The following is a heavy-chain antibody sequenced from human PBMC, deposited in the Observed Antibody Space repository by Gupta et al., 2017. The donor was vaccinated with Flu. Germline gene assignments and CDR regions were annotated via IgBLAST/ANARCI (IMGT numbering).Heavy chain of an antibody. CDR3: AKDRGDYGLSY. J-gene: IGHJ4*02. D-gene: IGHD4-17*01. Sequence: EVQLLESGGGLVQPGGSLRLACVASGFTFSSYAMSWVRQAPGKGLEWVSTIRGSGGSTSYADSVKGRFTISRDNSKNTLYLQMDSLRAEDTAVYYCAKDRGDYGLSYWGQGTLVTVSS. CDR2: IRGSGGST. V-gene: IGHV3-23*01. CDR1: GFTFSSYA.